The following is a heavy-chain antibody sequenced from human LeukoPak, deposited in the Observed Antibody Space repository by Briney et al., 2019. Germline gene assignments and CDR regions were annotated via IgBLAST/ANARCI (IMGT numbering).Heavy chain of an antibody. CDR2: TSAYNGNT. V-gene: IGHV1-18*01. D-gene: IGHD2-2*02. CDR3: ARDVVVVPAAIWDY. Sequence: ASVKVSCKASGYTFTSYGISWVRQAPGQGLEWMGWTSAYNGNTNYAQKLQGRVTMTTDASTSTAYMELRSLRSDDTAVYYCARDVVVVPAAIWDYWGQGTLVTVSS. CDR1: GYTFTSYG. J-gene: IGHJ4*02.